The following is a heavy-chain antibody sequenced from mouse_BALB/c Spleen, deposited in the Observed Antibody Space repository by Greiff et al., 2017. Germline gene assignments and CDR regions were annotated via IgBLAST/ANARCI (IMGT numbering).Heavy chain of an antibody. CDR3: ARSNYGYEGEWYFDV. J-gene: IGHJ1*01. CDR1: GFNIKDTY. V-gene: IGHV14-3*02. CDR2: IDPANGNT. Sequence: EVKLMESGAELVKPGASVKLSCTASGFNIKDTYMHWVKQRPEQGLEWIGRIDPANGNTKYDPKFQGKATITADTSSNTAYLQLSSLTSEDTAVYYCARSNYGYEGEWYFDVWGAGTTVTVSS. D-gene: IGHD2-2*01.